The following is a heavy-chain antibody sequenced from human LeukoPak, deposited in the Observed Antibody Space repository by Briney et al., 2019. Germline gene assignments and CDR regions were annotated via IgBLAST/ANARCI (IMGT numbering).Heavy chain of an antibody. J-gene: IGHJ5*02. V-gene: IGHV4-59*02. CDR3: ARDIASYSYKGNWFDP. CDR1: GASVRSHY. CDR2: VYYSGGT. D-gene: IGHD5-18*01. Sequence: SETLSLTCTVSGASVRSHYCNWVRQSPERGLEWIGYVYYSGGTNYNPSLKSAVTISLDTSKNQFSLKLTSVTAEDTAVYYCARDIASYSYKGNWFDPWGQGTLATVSS.